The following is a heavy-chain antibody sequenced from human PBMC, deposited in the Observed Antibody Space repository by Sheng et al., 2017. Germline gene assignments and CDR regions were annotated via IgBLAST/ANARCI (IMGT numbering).Heavy chain of an antibody. CDR1: GFTFENYY. CDR2: IHSDGTST. Sequence: EVQLVESGGGLIQPGGSLRLACVGSGFTFENYYMHWVRQAPGKGLVWVSYIHSDGTSTNYADSVKGRFTISRDNAKNTLYLQMNSLRVEDTAVYYCARNGWRIDYWGQGTLVTVSS. V-gene: IGHV3-74*01. J-gene: IGHJ4*02. CDR3: ARNGWRIDY. D-gene: IGHD2-8*01.